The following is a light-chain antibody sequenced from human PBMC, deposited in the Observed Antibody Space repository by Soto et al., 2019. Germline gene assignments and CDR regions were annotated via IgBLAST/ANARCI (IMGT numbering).Light chain of an antibody. Sequence: EIVMTQSPVTLSVSPGDRATLSCRASQSVTSNLAWYQQKPGQTPKLLIYVASTRAPGIPARFSGSGSGTEFTLTISSLQSEDFAVYYCQQYNVWPLTFGGGTKVEFK. J-gene: IGKJ4*01. CDR2: VAS. CDR3: QQYNVWPLT. V-gene: IGKV3-15*01. CDR1: QSVTSN.